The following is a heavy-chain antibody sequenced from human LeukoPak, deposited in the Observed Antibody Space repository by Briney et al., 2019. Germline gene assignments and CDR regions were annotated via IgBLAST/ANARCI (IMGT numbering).Heavy chain of an antibody. D-gene: IGHD6-13*01. CDR1: GYTFTNYG. CDR3: ARDFAAAGTWGH. CDR2: ISAYNGNT. V-gene: IGHV1-18*01. J-gene: IGHJ4*02. Sequence: ASVKVSCKASGYTFTNYGISWVRQAPGQGLEWMGWISAYNGNTKYTQTLQGRVTMTTGTSTSTAYMELRSLRSDDTAVYYCARDFAAAGTWGHWGQGTLVTVSS.